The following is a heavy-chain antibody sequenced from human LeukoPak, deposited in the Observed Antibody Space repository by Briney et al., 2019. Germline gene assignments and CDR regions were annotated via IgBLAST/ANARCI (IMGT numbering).Heavy chain of an antibody. CDR2: IYYSGST. CDR1: GGSISSSNYY. Sequence: SETLSLTCTVSGGSISSSNYYWVWIRQPPGKGLEWVGSIYYSGSTYYNPSLKSRVTISVDTSKNQFSLKLSSVTAADTAVYYCALRYFDRDYWGQGTLVTVSS. J-gene: IGHJ4*02. D-gene: IGHD3-9*01. V-gene: IGHV4-39*01. CDR3: ALRYFDRDY.